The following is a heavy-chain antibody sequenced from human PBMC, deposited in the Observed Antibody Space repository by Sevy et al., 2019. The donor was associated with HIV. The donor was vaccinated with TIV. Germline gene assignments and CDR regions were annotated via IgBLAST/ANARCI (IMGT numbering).Heavy chain of an antibody. V-gene: IGHV3-9*01. D-gene: IGHD6-13*01. CDR2: INWNSGNI. CDR3: AKDISIAEGIAAVGPGIFDF. CDR1: GFTFDEYG. Sequence: GGSLRLSCAASGFTFDEYGMHWVRQAPGKGLEWVSGINWNSGNIGYARSVKGGLTISRDNAKNSVYLQMNSLIAEDTALYYCAKDISIAEGIAAVGPGIFDFWGQGTLVTVSS. J-gene: IGHJ4*02.